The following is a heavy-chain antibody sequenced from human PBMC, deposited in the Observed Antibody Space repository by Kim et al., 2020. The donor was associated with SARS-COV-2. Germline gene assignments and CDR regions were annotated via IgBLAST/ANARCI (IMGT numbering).Heavy chain of an antibody. CDR1: GGSISSYY. J-gene: IGHJ6*02. CDR3: ARAGGYPPFYYGMDV. V-gene: IGHV4-59*13. CDR2: IYYSGST. Sequence: SETLSLTCTVSGGSISSYYWSWIRQPPGKGLEWIGYIYYSGSTNYNPSLKSRVTISVDTSKNQFSLKLSSVTAADTAVYYCARAGGYPPFYYGMDVWGQGTTVTVSS. D-gene: IGHD2-15*01.